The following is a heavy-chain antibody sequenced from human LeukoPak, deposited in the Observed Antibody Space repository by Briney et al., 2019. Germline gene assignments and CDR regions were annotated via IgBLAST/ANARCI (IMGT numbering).Heavy chain of an antibody. D-gene: IGHD3-16*01. CDR3: ARDGVKIGAYYYGMDV. CDR2: ISAYNGNT. V-gene: IGHV1-18*01. CDR1: GYTFTSYG. Sequence: ASVKVSCKASGYTFTSYGISWVRQARGQGLEGMGWISAYNGNTNYAQKLQGRVTMTTDTSTSTAYMELRSLRSDDTAVYYCARDGVKIGAYYYGMDVWGQGTTVTVSS. J-gene: IGHJ6*02.